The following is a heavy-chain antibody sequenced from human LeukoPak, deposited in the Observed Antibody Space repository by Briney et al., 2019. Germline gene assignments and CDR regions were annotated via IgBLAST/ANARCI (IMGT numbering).Heavy chain of an antibody. CDR3: ARGYYTLVDY. CDR1: GFIFSDFW. Sequence: VTLGGSLRLSCAGSGFIFSDFWMHWVRQAPGKGLVCVSRINKDGSSTSYADSVKGRFTTSRDNAKNTVYLQLNSLRAEDTAVYYCARGYYTLVDYWGQGMLVTVSS. CDR2: INKDGSST. V-gene: IGHV3-74*01. D-gene: IGHD2-2*02. J-gene: IGHJ4*02.